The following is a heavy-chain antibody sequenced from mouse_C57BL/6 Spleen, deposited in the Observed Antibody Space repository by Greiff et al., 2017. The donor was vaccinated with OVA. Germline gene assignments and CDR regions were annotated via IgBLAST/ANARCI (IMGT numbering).Heavy chain of an antibody. V-gene: IGHV1-54*01. CDR1: GYAFTNYL. CDR2: INPGSGST. CDR3: ARCYGSRGDYFDY. J-gene: IGHJ2*01. D-gene: IGHD1-1*01. Sequence: QVQLQQSGAELVRPGTSVKVSCKASGYAFTNYLIEWVKQRPGQGLEWIGVINPGSGSTNYNEKFKGKATLTSDKSSSTAYMQLSSLTSEDSEVYFCARCYGSRGDYFDYWGQGTTLTVSS.